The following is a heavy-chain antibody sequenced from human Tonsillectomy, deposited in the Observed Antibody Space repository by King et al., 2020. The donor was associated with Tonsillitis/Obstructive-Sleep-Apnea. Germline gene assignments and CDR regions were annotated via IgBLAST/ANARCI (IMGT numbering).Heavy chain of an antibody. J-gene: IGHJ6*03. Sequence: VQLVESGGGVVQPGRSLRLSFAASGFTFSEYGMYWVRQAPGTGLDWVAAISRDGSSKFYSDSVRGRFALSRDNSKSTLYLQLNSVTAGDTALYYCARERRMKYYMDVWGKGTTVTVSS. CDR1: GFTFSEYG. D-gene: IGHD2/OR15-2a*01. V-gene: IGHV3-30*03. CDR2: ISRDGSSK. CDR3: ARERRMKYYMDV.